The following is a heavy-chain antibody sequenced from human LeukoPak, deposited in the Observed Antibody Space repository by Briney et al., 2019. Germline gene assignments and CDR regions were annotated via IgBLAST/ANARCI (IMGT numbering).Heavy chain of an antibody. CDR3: AKDGRDGYNLVDY. CDR1: GFTLSSYG. CDR2: ISYDGSNK. D-gene: IGHD5-24*01. J-gene: IGHJ4*02. Sequence: PGRSLRLSCAASGFTLSSYGMRWVRQAPDKGLEWVAVISYDGSNKYYADSVKGRFTISRDNSKNTLYLQMNSLRAEDTAVCYCAKDGRDGYNLVDYWGQGTLVTVSS. V-gene: IGHV3-30*18.